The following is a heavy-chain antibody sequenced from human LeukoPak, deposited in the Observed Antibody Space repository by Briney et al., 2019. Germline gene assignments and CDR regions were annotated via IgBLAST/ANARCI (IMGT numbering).Heavy chain of an antibody. Sequence: GGSLRLSCAASRFTLINAWMSWVRPAPGRGQEWVGRIKRKTDGGTTDYAPPVKGTLTISRDDSKSTLYRQMNSRKNEDTAVYYCSTVVGATDYWGRGTLVTVSS. D-gene: IGHD1-26*01. J-gene: IGHJ4*02. CDR2: IKRKTDGGTT. V-gene: IGHV3-15*01. CDR1: RFTLINAW. CDR3: STVVGATDY.